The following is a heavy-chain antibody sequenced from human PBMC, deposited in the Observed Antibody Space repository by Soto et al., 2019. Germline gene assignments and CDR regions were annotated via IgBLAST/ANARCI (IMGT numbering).Heavy chain of an antibody. CDR2: IIPILGIA. CDR1: GGTFSSYT. V-gene: IGHV1-69*02. Sequence: SVKVSCKASGGTFSSYTISWVRQAPGQGLEWMGRIIPILGIANYAQKLQGRVTMTTDTSTSTAYMELRSLRSDDTAVYYCARGFPGWYEGDYWGQGTLVTVSS. J-gene: IGHJ4*02. D-gene: IGHD6-19*01. CDR3: ARGFPGWYEGDY.